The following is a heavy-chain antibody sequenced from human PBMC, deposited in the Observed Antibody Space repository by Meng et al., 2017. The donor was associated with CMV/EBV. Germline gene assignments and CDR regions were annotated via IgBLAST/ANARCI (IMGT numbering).Heavy chain of an antibody. Sequence: ASVKVSCKASGYTFTSYDINWVRQATGQGLEWMGWMNPNSGNTGYAQKFQGRVTMTRNTSIGTAYMELSSLRSEDTAVYYCARAILERRHRRLTLGSEPYYYYGMDVWGQGTTVTVSS. D-gene: IGHD1-1*01. CDR2: MNPNSGNT. CDR3: ARAILERRHRRLTLGSEPYYYYGMDV. J-gene: IGHJ6*02. V-gene: IGHV1-8*01. CDR1: GYTFTSYD.